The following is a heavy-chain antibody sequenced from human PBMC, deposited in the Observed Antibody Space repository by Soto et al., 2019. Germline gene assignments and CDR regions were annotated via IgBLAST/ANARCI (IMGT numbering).Heavy chain of an antibody. V-gene: IGHV1-3*01. CDR2: INAGNGNT. Sequence: ASVKVSCKASGYTFTSYAIHWVRQAPGQRLEWMGWINAGNGNTKYSQKFQGRVTITRDTSASTAYMELSSLRSEDTAVYYCARAIGAVTPHDYWGQGSLVTVS. D-gene: IGHD6-25*01. J-gene: IGHJ4*02. CDR1: GYTFTSYA. CDR3: ARAIGAVTPHDY.